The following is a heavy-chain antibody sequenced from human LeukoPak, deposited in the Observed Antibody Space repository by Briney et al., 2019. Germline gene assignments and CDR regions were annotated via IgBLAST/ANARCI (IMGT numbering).Heavy chain of an antibody. CDR1: GYSFTSYW. J-gene: IGHJ4*02. D-gene: IGHD6-19*01. CDR3: ARHVTYSSTASYFDY. V-gene: IGHV5-51*01. Sequence: GESLRISCKASGYSFTSYWIAWVRQMPGKGLEYMGFIYPGGSDTRCSPSFEGQVTISADKSITTAYLQWSSLKASDTAIDYCARHVTYSSTASYFDYWGQGTLVTVSS. CDR2: IYPGGSDT.